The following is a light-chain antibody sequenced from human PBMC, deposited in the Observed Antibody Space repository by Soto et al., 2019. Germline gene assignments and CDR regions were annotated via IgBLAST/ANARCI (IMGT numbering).Light chain of an antibody. CDR1: QSVSSSY. Sequence: EIVVTESACTLSLSPGERATLSCGASQSVSSSYLAWYQQNPGQAPRLLTYGASSRATGIPDRFSGSWSGTDFPLTISRLEPEDFAGSYCQQYGSSLTTFGQGTDWRL. CDR2: GAS. V-gene: IGKV3-20*01. J-gene: IGKJ5*01. CDR3: QQYGSSLTT.